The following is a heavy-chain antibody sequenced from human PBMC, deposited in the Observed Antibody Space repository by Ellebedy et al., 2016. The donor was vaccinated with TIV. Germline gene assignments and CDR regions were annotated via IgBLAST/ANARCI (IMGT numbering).Heavy chain of an antibody. Sequence: SETLSLTCTVSGGSVSSGSYYWSWIRQPPGKGLEWIGYIYYSGSTNYNPSLKSRVTISVDTSKNQFSLKLSSVTAADTAVYYCAREGIAAARAFDIWGQGTMVTVSS. V-gene: IGHV4-61*01. CDR1: GGSVSSGSYY. J-gene: IGHJ3*02. CDR2: IYYSGST. D-gene: IGHD6-13*01. CDR3: AREGIAAARAFDI.